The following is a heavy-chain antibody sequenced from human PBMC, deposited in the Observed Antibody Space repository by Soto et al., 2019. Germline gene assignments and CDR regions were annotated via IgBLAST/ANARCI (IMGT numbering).Heavy chain of an antibody. Sequence: GASVKVSCKASGGTFSSYAISWVRQAPGQGLEWMGGIIPIFDITNYAQKFQGRVTITADKSTSTVYMDLSSLRSEDTAVYYCARSLLGDYYDSDGLDNWGQGTLVTVSS. CDR1: GGTFSSYA. CDR2: IIPIFDIT. D-gene: IGHD3-22*01. J-gene: IGHJ4*02. CDR3: ARSLLGDYYDSDGLDN. V-gene: IGHV1-69*10.